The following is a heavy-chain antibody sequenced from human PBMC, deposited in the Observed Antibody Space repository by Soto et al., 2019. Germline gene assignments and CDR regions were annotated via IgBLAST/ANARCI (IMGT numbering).Heavy chain of an antibody. CDR2: ISSSSSTI. CDR1: GFTFSSYS. D-gene: IGHD2-2*01. V-gene: IGHV3-48*01. CDR3: ARDSVVVPAAMVYYYYGMDV. J-gene: IGHJ6*02. Sequence: EVQLVESGGGLVQPGGSLRLSCAASGFTFSSYSMNWVRQAPGKGLEWVSYISSSSSTIYYADSVKGRFTISRDNAKNSLYLQMNSLRAEDTAVYYCARDSVVVPAAMVYYYYGMDVWGQGTTVTVSS.